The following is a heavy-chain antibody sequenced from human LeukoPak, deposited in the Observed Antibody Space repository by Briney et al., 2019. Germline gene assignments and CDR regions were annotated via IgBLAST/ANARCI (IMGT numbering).Heavy chain of an antibody. D-gene: IGHD3-22*01. V-gene: IGHV3-30-3*01. Sequence: GGSLRISCAASRFTFSNYAMHGVRQAPGKGLEWVAVISYDGSNKYYADSVKGRFTISRDNSKNTLYLQMNSLRAEDTAVYYCPRDYYDTSGNGAFDIWGQGTMVTVSS. CDR2: ISYDGSNK. CDR1: RFTFSNYA. J-gene: IGHJ3*02. CDR3: PRDYYDTSGNGAFDI.